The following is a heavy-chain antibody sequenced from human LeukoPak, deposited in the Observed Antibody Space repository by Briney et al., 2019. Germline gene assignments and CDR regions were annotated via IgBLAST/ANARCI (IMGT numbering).Heavy chain of an antibody. CDR1: GGTFSSYA. D-gene: IGHD6-13*01. CDR3: ARRPIVYSSSWYEDL. V-gene: IGHV1-69*05. J-gene: IGHJ4*02. CDR2: IIPIFGTT. Sequence: SVKVSCKASGGTFSSYAFSWVRQAPGQGLEWMGGIIPIFGTTNYAQKFQGRVTITTDESTSTAYIDLSSLRSEDTAIYYCARRPIVYSSSWYEDLWGQGTLVTVSS.